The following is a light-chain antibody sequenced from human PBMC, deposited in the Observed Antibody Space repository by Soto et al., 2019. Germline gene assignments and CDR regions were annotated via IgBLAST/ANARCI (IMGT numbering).Light chain of an antibody. CDR3: ASYTSSRVLV. CDR2: EVT. CDR1: SSDVGSYNR. J-gene: IGLJ3*02. Sequence: QSALTQPPSVSGSPGQSVTISCTGTSSDVGSYNRVSWYQQPPGTAPKLIIYEVTNRPSGVPLRFSGSKSANIASLTISVLQAQDESDYYYASYTSSRVLVFGGGTKLTVL. V-gene: IGLV2-18*02.